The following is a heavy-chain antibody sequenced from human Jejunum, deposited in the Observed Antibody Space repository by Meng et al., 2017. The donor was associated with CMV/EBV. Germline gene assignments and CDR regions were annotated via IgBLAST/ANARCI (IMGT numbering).Heavy chain of an antibody. V-gene: IGHV4-59*01. J-gene: IGHJ4*02. CDR1: GDSISGYY. CDR2: IDYSGPT. CDR3: ARGWGTTSPWDY. Sequence: CNVSGDSISGYYFNWIRQHPGKGLEWIGNIDYSGPTKYNPSLQSRVTISVDPSKSQFSLKLGSVSAADTALYYCARGWGTTSPWDYWGQGMLVTVSS. D-gene: IGHD3-16*01.